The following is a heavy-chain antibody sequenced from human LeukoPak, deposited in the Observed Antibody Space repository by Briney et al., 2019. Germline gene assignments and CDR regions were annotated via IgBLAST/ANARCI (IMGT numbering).Heavy chain of an antibody. CDR2: INAGNGNT. Sequence: ASVKVSCKASGYAFTIYAIHWVRQAPGQRLEWMGWINAGNGNTKYSQKFQDRVIVTRDTSTNTAHMELSSLRSEDTAMYYCAKDDKGYYPDTSGYPDAFNVWGQGTMVAVSS. J-gene: IGHJ3*01. D-gene: IGHD3-22*01. CDR3: AKDDKGYYPDTSGYPDAFNV. CDR1: GYAFTIYA. V-gene: IGHV1-3*01.